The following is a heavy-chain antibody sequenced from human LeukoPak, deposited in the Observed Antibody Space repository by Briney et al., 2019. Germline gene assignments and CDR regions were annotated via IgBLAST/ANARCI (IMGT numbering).Heavy chain of an antibody. D-gene: IGHD1-26*01. Sequence: PGRSLRLSCEASEFTFSSYSMDWVSQAPGRGLGWVSYISSSSSTIYYAESVKGRFTVSRDNAKNSLYLQMNSLRVEDTAVYYCARSRGNSGSYPLDYWGQGTLVTVSS. CDR1: EFTFSSYS. CDR3: ARSRGNSGSYPLDY. V-gene: IGHV3-48*01. CDR2: ISSSSSTI. J-gene: IGHJ4*02.